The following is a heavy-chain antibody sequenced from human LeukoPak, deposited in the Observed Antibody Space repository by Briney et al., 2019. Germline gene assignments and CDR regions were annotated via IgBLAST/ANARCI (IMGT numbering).Heavy chain of an antibody. CDR3: AKVGSSGWYAGY. Sequence: PGRSLRLSCAASGFTFSSYGMHWVRQAPGKGLEWVAVISYDGSNKYYADSVKGRFTISRDNSKNTLYLQMNSLRAEDTAVYYCAKVGSSGWYAGYWGQGTLVTVSS. V-gene: IGHV3-30*18. J-gene: IGHJ4*02. D-gene: IGHD6-19*01. CDR2: ISYDGSNK. CDR1: GFTFSSYG.